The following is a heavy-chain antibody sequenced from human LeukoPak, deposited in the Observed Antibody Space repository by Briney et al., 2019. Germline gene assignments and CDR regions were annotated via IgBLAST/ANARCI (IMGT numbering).Heavy chain of an antibody. D-gene: IGHD5-18*01. CDR1: GYTFTSYD. J-gene: IGHJ6*03. CDR3: ARSRTGYGTNYYYMDV. Sequence: GASVKVSCKASGYTFTSYDINWVRQATGQGLEWMGWMNPNSGNTGYAQKFQGRVTITRNTSISTAYMELSSLRSEDTAVYYCARSRTGYGTNYYYMDVWGKGTTVTVSS. CDR2: MNPNSGNT. V-gene: IGHV1-8*03.